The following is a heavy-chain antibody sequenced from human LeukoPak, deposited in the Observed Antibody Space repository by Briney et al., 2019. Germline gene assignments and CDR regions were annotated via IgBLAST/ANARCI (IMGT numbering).Heavy chain of an antibody. Sequence: ASVKVSCKASGYTFTSYYMHWVRQAPGQGLEWMGIINPSGGSTSYAQKFQGRVTMTRDTSTSTVYMELSSLRSEDTAVYYCARGGIVATGSYGMDVWGQGTTVTGSS. V-gene: IGHV1-46*01. CDR1: GYTFTSYY. D-gene: IGHD5-12*01. J-gene: IGHJ6*02. CDR2: INPSGGST. CDR3: ARGGIVATGSYGMDV.